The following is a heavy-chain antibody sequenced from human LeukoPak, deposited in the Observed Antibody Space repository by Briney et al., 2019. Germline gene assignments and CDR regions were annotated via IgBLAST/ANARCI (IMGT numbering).Heavy chain of an antibody. V-gene: IGHV2-5*02. CDR1: GFSLSTSGVG. CDR2: IYWDDDK. J-gene: IGHJ4*02. Sequence: SGPTLVKPTQTLTLTCTFSGFSLSTSGVGVGWIRQPPGKALEWLALIYWDDDKRYSPSLKSRLTITKDTSKNQVVLTMTNMDPVDTATYYCAHRRIPGTLYDILTGYYYQKLGYFDYWGQGTLVTVSS. CDR3: AHRRIPGTLYDILTGYYYQKLGYFDY. D-gene: IGHD3-9*01.